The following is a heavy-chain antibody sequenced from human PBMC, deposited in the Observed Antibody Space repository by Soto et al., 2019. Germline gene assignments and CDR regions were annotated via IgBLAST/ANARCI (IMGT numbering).Heavy chain of an antibody. CDR3: ARVRFGELV. CDR1: GFTFSSYA. CDR2: IGVGGGDR. J-gene: IGHJ4*02. D-gene: IGHD3-10*01. V-gene: IGHV3-23*01. Sequence: EVQLLESGGGLVQPGGSLRLSCAASGFTFSSYAMSWVRQAPGKGLEWVSIIGVGGGDRYYPESVKGRFTISRDNSRDTLYLEMNSLRDEATAVNYCARVRFGELVWGQGTLVTVSS.